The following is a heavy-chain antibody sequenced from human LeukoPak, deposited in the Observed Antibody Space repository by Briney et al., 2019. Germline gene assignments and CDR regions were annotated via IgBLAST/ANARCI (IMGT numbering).Heavy chain of an antibody. CDR1: GGSFSGYY. Sequence: PSETLSLTCAVYGGSFSGYYWSWVRQAPGKGLEWVGRIKSKTDGGTTDYAAPVKGRFTISRDDSKNTLYLQMNSLKTEDTAVYYCTTEEAVIVAGPYNWFDPWGQGTLVTVSS. V-gene: IGHV3-15*01. D-gene: IGHD6-19*01. CDR2: IKSKTDGGTT. CDR3: TTEEAVIVAGPYNWFDP. J-gene: IGHJ5*02.